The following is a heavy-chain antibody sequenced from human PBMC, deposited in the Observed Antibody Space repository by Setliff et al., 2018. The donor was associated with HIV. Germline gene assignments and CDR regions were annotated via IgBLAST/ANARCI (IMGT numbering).Heavy chain of an antibody. D-gene: IGHD1-26*01. J-gene: IGHJ4*02. CDR1: GFSVSFNY. CDR2: IYGSGDT. Sequence: PRGSLRLSCVASGFSVSFNYMNWVRQGPGKGLEWVSSIYGSGDTYYADSVKGRFTISRDDSKNTVYLQMSSLRVEDTAMYFCVRELGMTSDFWGQKTLVTVSS. V-gene: IGHV3-53*01. CDR3: VRELGMTSDF.